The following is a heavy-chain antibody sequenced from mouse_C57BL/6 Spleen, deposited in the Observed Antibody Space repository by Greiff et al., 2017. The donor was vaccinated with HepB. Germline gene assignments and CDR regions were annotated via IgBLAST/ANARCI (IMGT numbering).Heavy chain of an antibody. D-gene: IGHD4-1*01. CDR3: AGLTGTFSWFAY. Sequence: QVHVKQSGAELARPGASVKLSCKASGYTFTSYGISWVKQRTGQGLEWIGEIYPRSGNTYYNEKFKGKATLTAEKSSSTAYMALRSLTSEDSAVYFCAGLTGTFSWFAYWGQGTTLTVSS. CDR1: GYTFTSYG. CDR2: IYPRSGNT. V-gene: IGHV1-81*01. J-gene: IGHJ2*01.